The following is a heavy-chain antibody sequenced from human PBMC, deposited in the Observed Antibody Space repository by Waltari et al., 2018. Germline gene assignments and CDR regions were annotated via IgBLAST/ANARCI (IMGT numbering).Heavy chain of an antibody. CDR3: ARQSYGSGTYEFDF. CDR1: GGSVRDGIYY. Sequence: QVQLQESGPRLVKPSETLSLTCTVSGGSVRDGIYYWAWIRQPPGKGLEWIGSVYSSGSPTYKSSLKSRVTMSVDMSKNQISLRLTSVTAADTATYYCARQSYGSGTYEFDFWGQGALVTVSS. J-gene: IGHJ4*02. D-gene: IGHD3-10*01. V-gene: IGHV4-39*01. CDR2: VYSSGSP.